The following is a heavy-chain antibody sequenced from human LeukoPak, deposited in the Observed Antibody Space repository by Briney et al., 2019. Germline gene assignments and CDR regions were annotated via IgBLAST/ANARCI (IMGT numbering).Heavy chain of an antibody. V-gene: IGHV1-2*02. Sequence: GASVKVSCKASGYTFTGYYMHWVRQAPGQGLEWMGWINPNSGGTNYAQKFQGRVTITADESTSTAYMELSSLRSEDTAVYYCARGDERIQLSSRSFDYWGQGTLVTVSS. D-gene: IGHD5-18*01. CDR2: INPNSGGT. CDR1: GYTFTGYY. J-gene: IGHJ4*02. CDR3: ARGDERIQLSSRSFDY.